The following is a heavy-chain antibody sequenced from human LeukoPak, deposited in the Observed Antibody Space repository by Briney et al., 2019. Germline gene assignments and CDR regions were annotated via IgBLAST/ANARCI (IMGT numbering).Heavy chain of an antibody. CDR2: IYSGGST. CDR1: GFTVSSNF. CDR3: ARDNGYGSGSFDY. Sequence: PEGSLRLSCAASGFTVSSNFMSWVRQAPGKGLEWVSVIYSGGSTYYADSVKGRFTISRDNSKNTLYLQMNRLTAEDTAVYYCARDNGYGSGSFDYWGQGTLVTVSS. V-gene: IGHV3-66*01. D-gene: IGHD3-10*01. J-gene: IGHJ4*02.